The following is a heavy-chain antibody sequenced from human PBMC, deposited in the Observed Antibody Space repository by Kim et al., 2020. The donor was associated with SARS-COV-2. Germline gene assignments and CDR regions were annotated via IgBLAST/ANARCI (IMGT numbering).Heavy chain of an antibody. Sequence: SETLSLTYTVSGGPISSGGYYWRWIRQHPGKGLEWIGYIYYSGSTYYNPSLKSRVTISVDTSKNQFSLKLSSVTAADTAVYYCARAGDPVTGGFDYWGQGTLVTVSS. D-gene: IGHD7-27*01. CDR1: GGPISSGGYY. V-gene: IGHV4-31*03. CDR2: IYYSGST. J-gene: IGHJ4*02. CDR3: ARAGDPVTGGFDY.